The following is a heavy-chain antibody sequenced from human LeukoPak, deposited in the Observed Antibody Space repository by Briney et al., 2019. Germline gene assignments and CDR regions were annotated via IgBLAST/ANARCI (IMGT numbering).Heavy chain of an antibody. CDR3: ARLYCSSSSCHTLHYYYMDV. Sequence: GRSLRLSCAASGFTFSSYGMHWVRQAPGKGLEWVAVISVDGSNEYYADSVKGRFTISRDNAKNSLYLQMNSLRAEDTALYYCARLYCSSSSCHTLHYYYMDVWGKGTTVTVSS. J-gene: IGHJ6*03. D-gene: IGHD2-2*02. CDR2: ISVDGSNE. V-gene: IGHV3-30*03. CDR1: GFTFSSYG.